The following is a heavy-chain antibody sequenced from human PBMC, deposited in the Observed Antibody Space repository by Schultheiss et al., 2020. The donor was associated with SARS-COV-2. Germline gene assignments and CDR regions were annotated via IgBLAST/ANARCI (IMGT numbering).Heavy chain of an antibody. D-gene: IGHD6-19*01. Sequence: SETLSLTCAVYGGSFSGYYWSWIRQPPGKGLEWIGEINHSGSTNYNPSLKSRVTISVDTSKNQFSLKLNSVTAADTAVYYCAREGAVAGHWYWFDPWGQGTLATVSS. CDR2: INHSGST. CDR1: GGSFSGYY. V-gene: IGHV4-34*01. CDR3: AREGAVAGHWYWFDP. J-gene: IGHJ5*02.